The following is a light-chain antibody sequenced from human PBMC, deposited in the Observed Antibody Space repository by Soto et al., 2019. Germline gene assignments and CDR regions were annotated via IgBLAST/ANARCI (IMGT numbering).Light chain of an antibody. CDR3: QQYGSSPLFT. Sequence: EIELTQSPGTLSLSPGERATLSCRASQSVSSSYLAWYQQKPGQAPRLLNDGASSRATGIPDRLSGSGSGTDFTPIISRLEPEDCAEYDYQQYGSSPLFTFSPGTKVDIK. V-gene: IGKV3-20*01. J-gene: IGKJ3*01. CDR1: QSVSSSY. CDR2: GAS.